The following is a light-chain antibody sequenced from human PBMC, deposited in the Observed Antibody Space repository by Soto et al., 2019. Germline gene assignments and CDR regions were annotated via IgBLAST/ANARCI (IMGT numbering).Light chain of an antibody. CDR3: SSYTSSTSGV. J-gene: IGLJ1*01. CDR1: SSDVGGYNY. V-gene: IGLV2-14*01. Sequence: QSLLTPPASVSGSPGQSIWICCTGRSSDVGGYNYVSWYQQHPGKAPKLMIYEVSNLPSGVSNRFSGSKSGNTASLTISGLQAEDEADYYCSSYTSSTSGVFGTATKLTVL. CDR2: EVS.